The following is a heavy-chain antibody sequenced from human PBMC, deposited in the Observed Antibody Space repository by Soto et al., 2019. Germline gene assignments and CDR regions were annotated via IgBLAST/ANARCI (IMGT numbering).Heavy chain of an antibody. CDR1: GGSISSGGYY. CDR2: IYYIGST. J-gene: IGHJ5*02. V-gene: IGHV4-31*03. D-gene: IGHD6-13*01. CDR3: ARTSSSWDNWFDP. Sequence: SETLSLTCTVSGGSISSGGYYWSWIRQHPGKGLEWIGYIYYIGSTYYNPSLKSRVTISVDTSKNQFSLKLSSVTAADTAVYYCARTSSSWDNWFDPWGQGTMVTV.